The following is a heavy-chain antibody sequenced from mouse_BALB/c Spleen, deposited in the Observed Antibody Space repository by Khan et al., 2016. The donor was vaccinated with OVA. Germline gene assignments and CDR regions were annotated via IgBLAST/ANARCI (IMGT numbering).Heavy chain of an antibody. V-gene: IGHV3-8*02. CDR2: IIYTGYT. J-gene: IGHJ3*01. D-gene: IGHD2-12*01. Sequence: EVQLQESGPSLVKPSQTLSLTCSVTGDSITSGYWNWIRKFPGNKLEYMGYIIYTGYTYYNPSLKSRISITRHTSKNQHYLQLNYVTYEDTAAYDRSRSAYRYSFVYLGQGTLVTVSA. CDR1: GDSITSGY. CDR3: SRSAYRYSFVY.